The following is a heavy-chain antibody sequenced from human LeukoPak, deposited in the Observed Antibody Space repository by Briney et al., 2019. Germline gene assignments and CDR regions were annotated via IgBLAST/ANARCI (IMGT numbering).Heavy chain of an antibody. Sequence: SETLSLTCIVSGASINSYYWTWIRQPPGKGLEWIGHIFYSGSTNYNPSLKSRVTMSVDRSTNKFSLRLTSVTAADTAVYYCAKGVNDYGASQGFDYWGQGTLVTVSS. V-gene: IGHV4-59*01. CDR3: AKGVNDYGASQGFDY. CDR1: GASINSYY. D-gene: IGHD4-17*01. J-gene: IGHJ4*02. CDR2: IFYSGST.